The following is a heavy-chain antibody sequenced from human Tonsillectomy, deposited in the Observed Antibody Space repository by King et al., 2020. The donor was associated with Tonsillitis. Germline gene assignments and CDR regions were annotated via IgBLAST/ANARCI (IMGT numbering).Heavy chain of an antibody. J-gene: IGHJ4*02. CDR3: ARVGDIVVVPAAIN. CDR1: GYTFTSYG. V-gene: IGHV1-18*01. CDR2: ISTYNGNK. D-gene: IGHD2-2*01. Sequence: QLVQSGAEVKKPGASVKVSCKTSGYTFTSYGIIWVRQAPGQGLEWMGWISTYNGNKNYAQRLQGSVTMTTDTSPSTAYLELRSLRSDGTAVYYCARVGDIVVVPAAINWGQGTLVTVSS.